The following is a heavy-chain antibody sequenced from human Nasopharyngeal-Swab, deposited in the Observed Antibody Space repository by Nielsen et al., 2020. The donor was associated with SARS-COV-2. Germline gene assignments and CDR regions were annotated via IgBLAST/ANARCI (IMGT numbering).Heavy chain of an antibody. CDR3: AKTNDRHSSSYYFDY. CDR1: GFTFSSHA. V-gene: IGHV3-23*01. Sequence: GESLKISCAASGFTFSSHAMSWVRQAPGKGLEWVSAISGSWCSTYYADSVKGRFTISRDNSKNTLYLQMKSLRAEGMAVYYCAKTNDRHSSSYYFDYWGQGALVTVSS. D-gene: IGHD6-6*01. J-gene: IGHJ4*02. CDR2: ISGSWCST.